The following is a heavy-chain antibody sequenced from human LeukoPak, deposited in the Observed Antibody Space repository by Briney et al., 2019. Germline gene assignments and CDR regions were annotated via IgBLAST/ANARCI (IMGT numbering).Heavy chain of an antibody. Sequence: GGSLRLSCAASGFAFSSYAMHWVRQAPGKGLEWEAVISYDGSNNYYADSVKGRFTISRDNSKNTLYLQMNSLRAEDTAVYYCARDLSWYFDYWGQGTLVTVSS. CDR2: ISYDGSNN. CDR1: GFAFSSYA. V-gene: IGHV3-30-3*01. CDR3: ARDLSWYFDY. D-gene: IGHD3-16*02. J-gene: IGHJ4*02.